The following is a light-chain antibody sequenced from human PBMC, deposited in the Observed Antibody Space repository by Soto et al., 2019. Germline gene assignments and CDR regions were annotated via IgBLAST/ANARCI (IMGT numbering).Light chain of an antibody. CDR3: QQRSNWPPWT. V-gene: IGKV3-11*01. CDR1: QSVSSF. J-gene: IGKJ1*01. CDR2: GAS. Sequence: DIVLTQSPATLSLSPGERATLTCRASQSVSSFLAWYQQKPGQAPRLLIYGASIRATGIPARFSGSGSGTDFTLTISSLEPEDFAVDYCQQRSNWPPWTFGQGTKVEIK.